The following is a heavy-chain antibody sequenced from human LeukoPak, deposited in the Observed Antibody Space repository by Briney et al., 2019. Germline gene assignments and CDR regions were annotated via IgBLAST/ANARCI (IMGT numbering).Heavy chain of an antibody. D-gene: IGHD1-26*01. Sequence: ASVKVSCKVSGYTLTELSMHWVRQAPGQGLEWMGWMHPNSGNTGYAQNFQGRVTMTRNTSISTAYMELSSLRSEDTAVYYCARGGLSARIDYWGQGTLVTVSS. CDR1: GYTLTELS. V-gene: IGHV1-8*01. J-gene: IGHJ4*02. CDR3: ARGGLSARIDY. CDR2: MHPNSGNT.